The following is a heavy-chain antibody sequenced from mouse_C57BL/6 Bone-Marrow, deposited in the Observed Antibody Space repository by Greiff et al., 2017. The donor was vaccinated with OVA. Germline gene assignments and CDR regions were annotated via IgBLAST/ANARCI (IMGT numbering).Heavy chain of an antibody. CDR1: GFTFSDSW. CDR2: IRNKANNHAK. CDR3: TIPITTVVAPLYWYFDV. J-gene: IGHJ1*03. V-gene: IGHV6-6*01. Sequence: EVKLVESGGGLVQPGGSMKLSCAASGFTFSDSWMDWVRQSPEKGLEWVAEIRNKANNHAKYYAVSVKGRFTISREDTKMRVYLQMNSLRAEDTGIYYCTIPITTVVAPLYWYFDVWGTGTTVTVSS. D-gene: IGHD1-1*01.